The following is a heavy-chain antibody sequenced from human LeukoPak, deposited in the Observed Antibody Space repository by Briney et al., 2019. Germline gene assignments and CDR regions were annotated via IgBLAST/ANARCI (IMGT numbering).Heavy chain of an antibody. CDR1: GGSFSGYY. CDR3: ARIPLGYCTNGVCYKGFDY. Sequence: SETLSLTCAVYGGSFSGYYWSWIRQPPGKGLEWIGEINHSGSTNYNPSLKSRVTISVDTSKNQFSLKLSSVTAADTAVYYCARIPLGYCTNGVCYKGFDYWGQGTLVTVSS. V-gene: IGHV4-34*01. CDR2: INHSGST. J-gene: IGHJ4*02. D-gene: IGHD2-8*01.